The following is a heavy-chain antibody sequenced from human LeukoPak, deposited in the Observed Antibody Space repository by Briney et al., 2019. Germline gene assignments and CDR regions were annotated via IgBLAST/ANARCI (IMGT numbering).Heavy chain of an antibody. D-gene: IGHD3-10*01. Sequence: GGSLRLSCAASGFSFSIYAMSWVRQAPGKGLEWVSGISGSSTNTYYADSVKGRFTISRDNAKNSLYLQMNSLRAEDTAVYYCAYQGEFRAFDYWGQGTLVTVSS. CDR2: ISGSSTNT. J-gene: IGHJ4*02. CDR3: AYQGEFRAFDY. V-gene: IGHV3-23*01. CDR1: GFSFSIYA.